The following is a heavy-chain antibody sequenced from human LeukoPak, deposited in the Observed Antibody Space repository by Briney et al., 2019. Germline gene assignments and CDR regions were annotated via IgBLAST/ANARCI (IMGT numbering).Heavy chain of an antibody. CDR1: GFTFSGSA. D-gene: IGHD4-17*01. CDR2: IRSKANSYAT. CDR3: TRHYGDYGETDRYYYYYMDV. Sequence: GSLRLSCAASGFTFSGSAMHWVRQASGKGLEWVGRIRSKANSYATAYAASVKGRFTISRDDSKNTAYLQMNSLKTEDTAVYYCTRHYGDYGETDRYYYYYMDVWGKGTTVTVSS. J-gene: IGHJ6*03. V-gene: IGHV3-73*01.